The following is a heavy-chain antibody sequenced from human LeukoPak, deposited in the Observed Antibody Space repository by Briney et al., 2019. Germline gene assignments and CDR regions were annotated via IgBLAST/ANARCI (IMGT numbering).Heavy chain of an antibody. J-gene: IGHJ2*01. V-gene: IGHV3-23*01. Sequence: PGGSLRLSCAASGFTFSSYGMSWVRQAPGKGLEWVSAISGSGGSTYYADSVKGRFTISRDNSKNTLYLQMNSLRAEDTAVYYCAKDKQSQRSIAVAGTLKNYWYFDLWGRGTLVTVSS. CDR1: GFTFSSYG. CDR3: AKDKQSQRSIAVAGTLKNYWYFDL. D-gene: IGHD6-19*01. CDR2: ISGSGGST.